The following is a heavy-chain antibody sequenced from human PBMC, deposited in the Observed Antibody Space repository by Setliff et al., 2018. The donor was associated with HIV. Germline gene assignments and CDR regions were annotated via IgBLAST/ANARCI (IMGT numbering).Heavy chain of an antibody. CDR1: GGSISSSSYY. D-gene: IGHD3-16*01. CDR3: ARSSRVTTFGGVWRDDAFDI. V-gene: IGHV4-39*01. Sequence: PSETLSLTCTVSGGSISSSSYYWGWIRQPPGKGLEWIGSIFHSGSSYYNPSLKSRVTISVDTWKYQFSLKLSSVTAADTAVYYCARSSRVTTFGGVWRDDAFDIWGQGTMVTVSS. J-gene: IGHJ3*02. CDR2: IFHSGSS.